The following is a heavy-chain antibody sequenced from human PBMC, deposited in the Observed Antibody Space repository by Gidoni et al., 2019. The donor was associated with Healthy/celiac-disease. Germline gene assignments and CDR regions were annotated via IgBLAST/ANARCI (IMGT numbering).Heavy chain of an antibody. CDR1: GGSISSGSYY. D-gene: IGHD1-7*01. V-gene: IGHV4-61*02. CDR2: IYTSGST. CDR3: ARDRNWNYVSGWFDP. J-gene: IGHJ5*02. Sequence: QVQLQESGPGLVKPSQTLSLTCTVSGGSISSGSYYWSWIRQPAGKGLEWIGRIYTSGSTNYNPSLKSRVTISVDTSKNQFSLKLSSVTAADTAVYYCARDRNWNYVSGWFDPWGQGTLVTVSS.